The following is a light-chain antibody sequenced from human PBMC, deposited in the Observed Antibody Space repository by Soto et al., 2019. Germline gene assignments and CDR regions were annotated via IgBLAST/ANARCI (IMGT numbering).Light chain of an antibody. CDR2: SAS. Sequence: IQLTQSPSSLSASVGDRVTITCRASQGISSDLTWYQQKPGKAPKLLIYSASTLQSGVPSRFSGRGSGTDFTLTISSPQPENFATYSCQQLDSYPLTFGQGTRLEIK. J-gene: IGKJ5*01. CDR1: QGISSD. V-gene: IGKV1-9*01. CDR3: QQLDSYPLT.